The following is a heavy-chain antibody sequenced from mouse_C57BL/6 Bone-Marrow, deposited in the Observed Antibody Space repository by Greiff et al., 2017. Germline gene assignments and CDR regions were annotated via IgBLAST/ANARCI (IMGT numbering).Heavy chain of an antibody. CDR2: IYPSDGST. Sequence: QVQLQQSDAELVKPGASVKISCKVSGYTFTDHTIHWMKQRPEQGLEWIGYIYPSDGSTKYNEKFKGKATLTADKSTSTAYMKRNSLTSGDAAVYFGARGGLLYFDYWGQGTTLTVSS. V-gene: IGHV1-78*01. D-gene: IGHD2-3*01. J-gene: IGHJ2*01. CDR3: ARGGLLYFDY. CDR1: GYTFTDHT.